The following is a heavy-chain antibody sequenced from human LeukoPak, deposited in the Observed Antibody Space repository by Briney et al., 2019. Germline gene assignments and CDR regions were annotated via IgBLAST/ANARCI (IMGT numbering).Heavy chain of an antibody. J-gene: IGHJ4*02. Sequence: SQTLSLTCAISGDSVSSNNVGWNWIRQSPSRGLEWLGRTYYSSNWYYDYAVSVKSRIIINPDTSKNQFSLQLNSVTPEDTAVYFCSRGWLQKGFDYWGQGTLVTVSS. CDR2: TYYSSNWYY. CDR1: GDSVSSNNVG. D-gene: IGHD5-24*01. V-gene: IGHV6-1*01. CDR3: SRGWLQKGFDY.